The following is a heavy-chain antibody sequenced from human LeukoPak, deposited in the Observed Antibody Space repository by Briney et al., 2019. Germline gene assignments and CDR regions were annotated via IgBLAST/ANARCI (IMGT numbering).Heavy chain of an antibody. CDR1: GFTFSSYA. D-gene: IGHD3-10*01. J-gene: IGHJ4*02. CDR3: AKDYRSGSYSLWGNNPYFDY. Sequence: TGGSLRLSCAASGFTFSSYAMSWVRQAPGKGLEWVSAISGSGGSTYYADSVKGRFTISRDNSKNTLYLQMNSLRAEDTAVYYCAKDYRSGSYSLWGNNPYFDYWGQGTLVTVSS. V-gene: IGHV3-23*01. CDR2: ISGSGGST.